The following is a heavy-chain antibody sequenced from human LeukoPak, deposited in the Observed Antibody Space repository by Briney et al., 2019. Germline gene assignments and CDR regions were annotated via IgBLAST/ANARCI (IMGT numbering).Heavy chain of an antibody. Sequence: PAASVKVSCKASGYPFTGYYMHWVRQAPGQGLEWMGWINPNSGGTNYAQKFQGRVTMTRDTPISTAYMELSRLRSDDTAVYYCARGRGSTSSNFDYWGQGTLVTVSS. CDR2: INPNSGGT. CDR1: GYPFTGYY. CDR3: ARGRGSTSSNFDY. D-gene: IGHD2-2*01. V-gene: IGHV1-2*02. J-gene: IGHJ4*02.